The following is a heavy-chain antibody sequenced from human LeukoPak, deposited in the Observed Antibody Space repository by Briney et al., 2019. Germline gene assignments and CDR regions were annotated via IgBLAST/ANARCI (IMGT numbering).Heavy chain of an antibody. CDR2: ISGSGGST. CDR1: GFTFSSYG. V-gene: IGHV3-23*01. J-gene: IGHJ4*02. Sequence: GGSLRLSCAASGFTFSSYGMSWVRQAPGKGLEWVSAISGSGGSTYYADSVKGRFTISRDNSKNTLYLQMNSLRAEDTAVYYCAKDRSVYGSGSYSVYWGQGTLVTVSS. CDR3: AKDRSVYGSGSYSVY. D-gene: IGHD3-10*01.